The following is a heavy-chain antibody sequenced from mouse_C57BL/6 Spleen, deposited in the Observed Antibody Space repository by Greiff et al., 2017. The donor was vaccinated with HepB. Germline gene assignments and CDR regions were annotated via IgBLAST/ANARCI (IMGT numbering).Heavy chain of an antibody. Sequence: QVQLQPPGTELVKPGASVKLSCKASGYPFTSYWMHWVKQRPGQGLEWIGNINPSNGGTNDNEKFKSKATLTVDKSSSTAYMQLSSLTSEDSAVYYCARSVYYSSPLYDWYFDFFGTLTTVTFSS. D-gene: IGHD1-1*01. CDR2: INPSNGGT. CDR3: ARSVYYSSPLYDWYFDF. J-gene: IGHJ1*03. V-gene: IGHV1-53*01. CDR1: GYPFTSYW.